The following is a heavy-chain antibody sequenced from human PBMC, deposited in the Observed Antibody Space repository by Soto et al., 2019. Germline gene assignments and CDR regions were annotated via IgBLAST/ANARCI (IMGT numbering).Heavy chain of an antibody. CDR3: ARHPYDYGDYALDY. V-gene: IGHV4-59*08. CDR2: IYYSGST. CDR1: GGSISSYY. D-gene: IGHD4-17*01. Sequence: SETLSLTCTVSGGSISSYYWSWIRQPPGKGLEWIGYIYYSGSTNYNPSLKSRVTISVDTSKNQFSLKLSSVTAADTAVYYCARHPYDYGDYALDYWGQGTLVTVSS. J-gene: IGHJ4*02.